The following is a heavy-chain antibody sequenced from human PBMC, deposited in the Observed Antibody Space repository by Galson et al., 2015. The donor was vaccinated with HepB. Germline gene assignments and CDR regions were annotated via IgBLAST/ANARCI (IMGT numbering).Heavy chain of an antibody. D-gene: IGHD3-16*01. Sequence: SLRLSCATSGFTFSNFNTFDMSWVRQAPGKGLEWLSAISDSGGSTYYADSVKGRFTISRDNSKNTLFLRMNSLRAEDTAIYYCARGSSYAYYWGGSWGQGTLDTVSS. CDR1: GFTFSNFNTFD. J-gene: IGHJ5*02. CDR2: ISDSGGST. V-gene: IGHV3-23*01. CDR3: ARGSSYAYYWGGS.